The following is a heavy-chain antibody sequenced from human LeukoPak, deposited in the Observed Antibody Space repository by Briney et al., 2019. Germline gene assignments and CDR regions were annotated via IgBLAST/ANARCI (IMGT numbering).Heavy chain of an antibody. J-gene: IGHJ5*02. Sequence: GGSLRLSCAASGFTFSSYWMHWVRQAPGKGLVWVSRINSDGSSTRYADSVKGRFTISRDNAKNTLYLQMNSLRAEDTAVYYCARDRDSSGYYDWFDPWGQGTLVTVSS. CDR2: INSDGSST. CDR3: ARDRDSSGYYDWFDP. CDR1: GFTFSSYW. V-gene: IGHV3-74*01. D-gene: IGHD3-22*01.